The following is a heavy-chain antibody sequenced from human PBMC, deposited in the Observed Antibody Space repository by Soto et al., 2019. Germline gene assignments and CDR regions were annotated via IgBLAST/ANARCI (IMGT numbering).Heavy chain of an antibody. CDR1: GGTFSIYA. D-gene: IGHD3-10*01. CDR2: IIPIFGTA. Sequence: QVQLVQSGAEVKKPGSSVKVSCKASGGTFSIYAISWVRQAPGQGLEWMGGIIPIFGTANYAQKFQGRVTITADESTSTAYMELSSLRSEDTAVYYCARDLTYYYGSGSSGGMDVWGQGTTVTVSS. J-gene: IGHJ6*02. CDR3: ARDLTYYYGSGSSGGMDV. V-gene: IGHV1-69*01.